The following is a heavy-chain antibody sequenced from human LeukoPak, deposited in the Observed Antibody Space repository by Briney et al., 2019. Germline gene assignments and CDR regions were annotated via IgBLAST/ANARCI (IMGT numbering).Heavy chain of an antibody. Sequence: SVKVSCKASGGTFSSYAISWVRQAPGQGLEWMGGIIPIFGTANYAQKFQGRVTITADKSTSTAYMELSSLRSEDTAVYYCARGVRDYYYVDVWGKGTTVTVSS. D-gene: IGHD3-16*01. CDR3: ARGVRDYYYVDV. CDR1: GGTFSSYA. J-gene: IGHJ6*03. V-gene: IGHV1-69*06. CDR2: IIPIFGTA.